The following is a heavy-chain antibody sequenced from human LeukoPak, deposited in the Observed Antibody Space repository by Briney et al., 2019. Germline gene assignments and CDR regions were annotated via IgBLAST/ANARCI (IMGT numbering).Heavy chain of an antibody. CDR1: GFSLSTSGVG. J-gene: IGHJ4*02. V-gene: IGHV2-5*01. CDR3: AHRLREWELDSGVFDY. CDR2: IYWSDDK. D-gene: IGHD1-26*01. Sequence: SGPTLVKPTQTLTLTCTFSGFSLSTSGVGVGWIRQPPGKALEWLALIYWSDDKRYSPSLKSRLTITKDTSKNQVVLTMTNMDPVDTATYYCAHRLREWELDSGVFDYWGQGTLVTVSS.